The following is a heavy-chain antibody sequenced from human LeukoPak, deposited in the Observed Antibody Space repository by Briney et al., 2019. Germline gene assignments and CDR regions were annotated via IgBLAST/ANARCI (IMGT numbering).Heavy chain of an antibody. CDR1: GYTFTSYY. D-gene: IGHD3-9*01. J-gene: IGHJ4*02. CDR3: ARVPTRYYDILTGFPDY. V-gene: IGHV1-46*01. CDR2: INPSGGST. Sequence: ASVKVSCKASGYTFTSYYMHWVRQAPGQGLEWMGIINPSGGSTSYAQKLQGRVTMTTDTSTSTAYVELRSLRSDDTAVYYCARVPTRYYDILTGFPDYWGQGTLVTVSS.